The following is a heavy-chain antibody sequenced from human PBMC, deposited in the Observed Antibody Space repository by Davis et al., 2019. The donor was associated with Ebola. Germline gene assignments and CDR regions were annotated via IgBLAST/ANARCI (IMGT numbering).Heavy chain of an antibody. J-gene: IGHJ2*01. CDR3: ARGCRATVLMGEWYFDL. Sequence: ASVKVSCRASGYTFTGYYMHWVRQAPGQGLEWMGWINPNSGGTNYAQKFQGWVTMTRDTSISTAYMDVSRLTSDDTAVYYCARGCRATVLMGEWYFDLWGRGTLVTVSS. CDR2: INPNSGGT. CDR1: GYTFTGYY. D-gene: IGHD4-23*01. V-gene: IGHV1-2*04.